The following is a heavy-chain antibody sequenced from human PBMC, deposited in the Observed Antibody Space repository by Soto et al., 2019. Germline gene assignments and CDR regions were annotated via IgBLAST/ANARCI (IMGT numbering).Heavy chain of an antibody. CDR3: SRGGRGLRGAFDV. V-gene: IGHV3-30*03. D-gene: IGHD3-16*01. J-gene: IGHJ3*01. Sequence: QELLVESGGGVVQPGKSLRLSCAASGFTFSSVAMHWVRQSPGKGLEWVSVISFNGLSQFYPDSVRGRFTISRDNSKNTLYLQLGSLRPDYTAVYYCSRGGRGLRGAFDVWGQGTEVSVS. CDR1: GFTFSSVA. CDR2: ISFNGLSQ.